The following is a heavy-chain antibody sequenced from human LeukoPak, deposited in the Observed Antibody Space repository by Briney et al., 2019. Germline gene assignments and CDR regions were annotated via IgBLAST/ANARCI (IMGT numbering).Heavy chain of an antibody. CDR2: ISDSGSDI. CDR1: GFPFSKFY. D-gene: IGHD3-10*01. Sequence: GGSLRLSCAASGFPFSKFYMSWIRQPPGKGLEWVSYISDSGSDIYYADSVKGRFTISRDNAKNSLYLQMNSLRAEDTAVYYCARNYYGSGSRDYWGQGTLVTVSS. CDR3: ARNYYGSGSRDY. J-gene: IGHJ4*02. V-gene: IGHV3-11*04.